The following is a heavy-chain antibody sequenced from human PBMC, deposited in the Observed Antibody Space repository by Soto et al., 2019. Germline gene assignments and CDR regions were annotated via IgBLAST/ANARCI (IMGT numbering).Heavy chain of an antibody. Sequence: SETLSLTCAVSGGSISSGGYSWSWIRQPPGKGLEWIGYIYHSGSTYYNPSLKSRVTISVDTSKNQFSLKLSSVTAADTAVYYCARFYGSGSYYRVPSPNWFDPWGQGTLVTVSS. CDR2: IYHSGST. J-gene: IGHJ5*02. CDR3: ARFYGSGSYYRVPSPNWFDP. D-gene: IGHD3-10*01. CDR1: GGSISSGGYS. V-gene: IGHV4-30-2*01.